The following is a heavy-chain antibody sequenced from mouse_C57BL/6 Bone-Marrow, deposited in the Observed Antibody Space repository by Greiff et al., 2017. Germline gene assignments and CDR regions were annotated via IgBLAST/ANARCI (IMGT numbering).Heavy chain of an antibody. CDR3: AREDYGSSYRGYYYAMDY. CDR1: GYTFTSYG. D-gene: IGHD1-1*01. Sequence: VKLQQSGAELARPGASVKLSCKASGYTFTSYGISWVKQRTGQGLEWIGEIYPRSGNTYYNEKFKGKATLTADKSSSTAYMELRSLTSEDSAVYFCAREDYGSSYRGYYYAMDYWGQGTSVTVSS. CDR2: IYPRSGNT. J-gene: IGHJ4*01. V-gene: IGHV1-81*01.